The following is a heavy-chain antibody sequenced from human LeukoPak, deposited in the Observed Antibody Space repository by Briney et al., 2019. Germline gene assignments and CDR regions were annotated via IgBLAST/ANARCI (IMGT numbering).Heavy chain of an antibody. Sequence: GESLKTSCKGSATRFTSQWIAWVRQMPGKGLEWMGIMYPGDSDTRYSPSFEGHVTISADKSITTAYLQWSSLKASDTAMYYCGSGERSYHFDNWGQGSLVTVSS. D-gene: IGHD1-26*01. CDR2: MYPGDSDT. J-gene: IGHJ4*02. CDR3: GSGERSYHFDN. CDR1: ATRFTSQW. V-gene: IGHV5-51*01.